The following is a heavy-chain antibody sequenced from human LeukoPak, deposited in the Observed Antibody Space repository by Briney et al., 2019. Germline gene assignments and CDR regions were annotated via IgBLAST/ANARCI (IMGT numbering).Heavy chain of an antibody. CDR1: GFIFDDYA. CDR3: AKDRGYSSSFFEI. V-gene: IGHV3-9*03. J-gene: IGHJ4*02. D-gene: IGHD6-13*01. Sequence: LGGSLRLSCAASGFIFDDYAMHWVRQVPGKGLEWVSGISWNSGKIDYADSVKGRFTISRDNAKNSLYLQMNSLRVEDMALYYCAKDRGYSSSFFEIWGQGTLVTVSS. CDR2: ISWNSGKI.